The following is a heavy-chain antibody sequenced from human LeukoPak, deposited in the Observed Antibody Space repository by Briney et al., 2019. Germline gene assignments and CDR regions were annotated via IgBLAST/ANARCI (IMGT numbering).Heavy chain of an antibody. V-gene: IGHV1-69*01. J-gene: IGHJ6*02. CDR3: ASITMVRGVITLDYYYYGMDV. CDR2: IIPIFGTA. CDR1: GGTFSSYA. D-gene: IGHD3-10*01. Sequence: SVKVSCKASGGTFSSYAISWVRQAPGRGLEWMGGIIPIFGTANYAQKFQGRVTITADESTSTAYMELSSLRSEDTAVYYCASITMVRGVITLDYYYYGMDVWGQGTTVTVSS.